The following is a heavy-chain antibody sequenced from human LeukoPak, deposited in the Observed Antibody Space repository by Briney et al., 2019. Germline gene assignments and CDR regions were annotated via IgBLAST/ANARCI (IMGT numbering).Heavy chain of an antibody. Sequence: GGFPRRSWSATGLKGRDVDMGWSRQVTGKGLEWVSYISSSSSYTNYADSVKGRFTISRDNAKNSLYLQMNSLRAEDTAVYYCAKTEMGYWGQGTLVTVSS. V-gene: IGHV3-11*06. CDR3: AKTEMGY. CDR2: ISSSSSYT. J-gene: IGHJ4*02. CDR1: GLKGRDVD. D-gene: IGHD2-8*01.